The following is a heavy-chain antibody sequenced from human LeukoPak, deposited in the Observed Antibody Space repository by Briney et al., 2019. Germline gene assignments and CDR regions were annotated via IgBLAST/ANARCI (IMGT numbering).Heavy chain of an antibody. D-gene: IGHD6-19*01. CDR2: ISSSSSYI. V-gene: IGHV3-21*01. CDR3: AKDRSSGWYVGSLGY. J-gene: IGHJ4*02. Sequence: GGSLRLSCAASGFTFSSYSMNWVRQAPGKGLEWVSSISSSSSYIYYADSVKGRFTISRDNSKNTLYLQMNSLRAEDTAVYYCAKDRSSGWYVGSLGYWGQGTLVTVSS. CDR1: GFTFSSYS.